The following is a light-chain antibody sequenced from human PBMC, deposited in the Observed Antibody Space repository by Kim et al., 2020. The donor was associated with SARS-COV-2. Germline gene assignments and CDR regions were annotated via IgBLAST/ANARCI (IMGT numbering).Light chain of an antibody. CDR3: QQFHDWYS. CDR1: QNVRGN. CDR2: SAT. V-gene: IGKV3-15*01. Sequence: LSVSGRGRANLTCRAMQNVRGNLAWNQQKPGQAPRLLIYSATNRATGVPGRFSGSGSGTEFTLTIHNLQSKDFAVYYCQQFHDWYSFGQGTKLEI. J-gene: IGKJ2*03.